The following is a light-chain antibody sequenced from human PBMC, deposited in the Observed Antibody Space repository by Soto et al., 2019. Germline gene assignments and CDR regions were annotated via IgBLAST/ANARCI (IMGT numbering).Light chain of an antibody. J-gene: IGKJ2*01. CDR1: QAITKF. Sequence: DIQMTQSPSSLSASVGDRVTITCQASQAITKFLNWYQQKPGKAPKLLIFDASHLRTGVPSRFSGSGSGTDFTFTISRVQSEDIANYYGQQYDRLPPTIVQGTKLEIK. CDR3: QQYDRLPPT. CDR2: DAS. V-gene: IGKV1-33*01.